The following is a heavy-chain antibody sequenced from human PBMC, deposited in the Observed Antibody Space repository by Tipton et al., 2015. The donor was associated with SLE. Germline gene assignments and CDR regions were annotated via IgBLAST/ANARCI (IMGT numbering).Heavy chain of an antibody. CDR2: MNPNSGNT. Sequence: QLVQSGAEVKKPGASVKVSCKASGYTFISYDINWVRQATGQGLEWMGWMNPNSGNTGYAQKFQGRVTMTRNTSISTAYMELSSLRSEDTAVYYCARVHDLWRLVLNALDILGQGTMVPVSS. CDR1: GYTFISYD. CDR3: ARVHDLWRLVLNALDI. D-gene: IGHD3-3*01. J-gene: IGHJ3*02. V-gene: IGHV1-8*01.